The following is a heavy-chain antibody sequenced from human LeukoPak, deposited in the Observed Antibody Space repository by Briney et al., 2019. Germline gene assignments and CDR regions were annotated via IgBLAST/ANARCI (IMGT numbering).Heavy chain of an antibody. CDR1: GGSFSGYY. J-gene: IGHJ4*02. CDR2: INHSGST. D-gene: IGHD6-19*01. V-gene: IGHV4-34*01. CDR3: ARVRYSSGWYLGSANFDC. Sequence: SETLSLTCAVYGGSFSGYYWSWIRQPPGKGLEWIGEINHSGSTNYNPSLKSRVTISVDTSKNQFSLKLSSVTAADTAVYYCARVRYSSGWYLGSANFDCWGQGTLVTVSS.